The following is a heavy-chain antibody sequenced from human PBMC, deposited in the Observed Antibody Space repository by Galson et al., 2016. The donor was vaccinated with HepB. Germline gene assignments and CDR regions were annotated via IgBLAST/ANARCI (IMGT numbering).Heavy chain of an antibody. J-gene: IGHJ4*02. Sequence: QSGAEVKKPGESLQISCRGSGYRFASYWIGWVRQMPGKGLEWMGFIYGDDSDTKYSPSFQGQVTISADKSITTAYLQWRSLKASDTAIYYLARLSVHTGYFDSWGQGTLVTVSS. CDR2: IYGDDSDT. V-gene: IGHV5-51*01. CDR3: ARLSVHTGYFDS. CDR1: GYRFASYW. D-gene: IGHD2-21*01.